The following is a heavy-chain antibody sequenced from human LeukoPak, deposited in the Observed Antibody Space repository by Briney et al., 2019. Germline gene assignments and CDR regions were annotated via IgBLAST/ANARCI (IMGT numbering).Heavy chain of an antibody. CDR2: ISWNSGSI. D-gene: IGHD5-18*01. V-gene: IGHV3-9*01. J-gene: IGHJ3*02. CDR3: AKEIYSYGLEAFDI. Sequence: GRSLRLSCAASGFTFDDYAMHWVRQAPGKGLEWVSGISWNSGSIGYADSVKGRFTISRDNAKNSLYLQMNSLRAEDTAFYYCAKEIYSYGLEAFDIWGQATMVTVPS. CDR1: GFTFDDYA.